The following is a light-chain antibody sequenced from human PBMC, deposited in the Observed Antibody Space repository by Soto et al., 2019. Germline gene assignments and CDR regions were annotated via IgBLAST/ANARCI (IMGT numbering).Light chain of an antibody. J-gene: IGKJ4*01. CDR1: QDISTY. CDR2: DAS. CDR3: QQLNGYVALT. V-gene: IGKV1-9*01. Sequence: DIQLTQSPSFLYASVGDRVTITCRASQDISTYLAWYQQRPGKAPKLLIYDASTLQSGVPSRFSGSRSGTEFTLTISSLQPEDFATYYCQQLNGYVALTFGGGTKVEIK.